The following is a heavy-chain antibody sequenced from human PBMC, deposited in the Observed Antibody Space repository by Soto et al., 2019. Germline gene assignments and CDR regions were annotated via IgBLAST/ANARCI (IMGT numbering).Heavy chain of an antibody. J-gene: IGHJ4*01. V-gene: IGHV4-31*03. D-gene: IGHD3-9*01. CDR1: GGSISSDGSY. CDR2: IYHSEGT. CDR3: ARSGPYFDWLF. Sequence: QVQLQESGPGLVKPSQTLSLTCTVSGGSISSDGSYWSWIRQHPGKGLEWIGYIYHSEGTYDNPSLRGRLTISVDTSKNKFSLSLYSVTAADTAVYYCARSGPYFDWLFWGQVSLVTVSS.